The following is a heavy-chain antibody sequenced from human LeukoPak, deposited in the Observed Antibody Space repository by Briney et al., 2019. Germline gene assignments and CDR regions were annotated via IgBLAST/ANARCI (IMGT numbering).Heavy chain of an antibody. CDR2: IYYSGST. Sequence: SETLSLTCTVSGGSISSHYWSWIRQPPGKGLEGIGYIYYSGSTNYNPSLKSRVTVSVDTSKNQFSLKLSSVTAADTAVYYCARAGRTYYDFWSGPIWFDPWGQGTLVTVSS. V-gene: IGHV4-59*11. D-gene: IGHD3-3*01. CDR1: GGSISSHY. CDR3: ARAGRTYYDFWSGPIWFDP. J-gene: IGHJ5*02.